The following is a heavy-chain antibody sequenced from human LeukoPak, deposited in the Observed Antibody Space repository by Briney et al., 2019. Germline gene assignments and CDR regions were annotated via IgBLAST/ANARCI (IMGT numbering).Heavy chain of an antibody. CDR1: GYTFTSYD. CDR2: MNPNSGNT. J-gene: IGHJ6*03. V-gene: IGHV1-8*01. D-gene: IGHD2-15*01. Sequence: ASVTVSCKASGYTFTSYDINWVRQATGQGLEWMGWMNPNSGNTGYAQKFQGRVTMTRNTSISTAYMELSSLRSEDTAVYYCARGRSPGAYYYYMDVWGKGTTVTVSS. CDR3: ARGRSPGAYYYYMDV.